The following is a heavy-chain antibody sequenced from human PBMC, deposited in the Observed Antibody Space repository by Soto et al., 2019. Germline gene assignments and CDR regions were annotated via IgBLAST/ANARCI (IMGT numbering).Heavy chain of an antibody. Sequence: KTSETLSLTCAVYGGSLSGYYWSWIRQPPGKGLEWIGEINHSGSTNYNPSLKSRVTISVDTSKNQFSLKLSSVTAADTAVYYCARGADYYDSSGYYRFDYWGQGTLVTVSS. CDR3: ARGADYYDSSGYYRFDY. V-gene: IGHV4-34*01. J-gene: IGHJ4*02. CDR2: INHSGST. CDR1: GGSLSGYY. D-gene: IGHD3-22*01.